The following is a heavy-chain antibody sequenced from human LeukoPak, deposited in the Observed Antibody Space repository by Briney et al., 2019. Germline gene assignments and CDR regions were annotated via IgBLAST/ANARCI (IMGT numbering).Heavy chain of an antibody. Sequence: PSQTLSLTCTVSGGSISRGDYYWSWIRQPPGKGLEWIGYIYYSGSTNYNPSLKSRVTISVDTSKNQFSLKLSSVTAADTAVYYCAREEGAGKKVGGLDYWGQGTLVTVSS. D-gene: IGHD2-15*01. CDR1: GGSISRGDYY. V-gene: IGHV4-61*08. CDR3: AREEGAGKKVGGLDY. CDR2: IYYSGST. J-gene: IGHJ4*02.